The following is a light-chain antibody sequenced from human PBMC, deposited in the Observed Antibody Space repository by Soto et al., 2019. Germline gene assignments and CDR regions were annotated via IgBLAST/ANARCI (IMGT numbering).Light chain of an antibody. Sequence: EIVLTQSPGTLSLSPGERATLSCRASQSVSSSYLAWYQQKPGQAPRLLIYGASSRATGIPDRFSGSGSGTDFTLTISGLEPEDFAVYYCQQYGSSPRLFGGGTKVEIK. J-gene: IGKJ4*01. CDR3: QQYGSSPRL. V-gene: IGKV3-20*01. CDR1: QSVSSSY. CDR2: GAS.